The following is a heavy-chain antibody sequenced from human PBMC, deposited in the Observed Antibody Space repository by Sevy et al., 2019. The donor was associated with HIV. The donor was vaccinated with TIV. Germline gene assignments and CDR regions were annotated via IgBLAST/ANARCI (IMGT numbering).Heavy chain of an antibody. CDR2: IKSKTDGGAT. Sequence: GGSLRLSCAASGFTFSNAWMSWVRQAPGKGLEWVGRIKSKTDGGATDYAAPVKGRLTISRDDSKNTLYLQMNSLKTGDTAVYYCTTDRVRRIAVSGTYYYDSSGMDVWGQGTTVTVSS. J-gene: IGHJ6*02. CDR3: TTDRVRRIAVSGTYYYDSSGMDV. V-gene: IGHV3-15*01. CDR1: GFTFSNAW. D-gene: IGHD3-22*01.